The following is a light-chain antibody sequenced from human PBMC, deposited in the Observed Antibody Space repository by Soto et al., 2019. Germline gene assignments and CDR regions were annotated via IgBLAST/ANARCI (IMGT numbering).Light chain of an antibody. V-gene: IGKV3-11*01. CDR2: DTS. CDR3: HQRKSWPRT. J-gene: IGKJ1*01. Sequence: EIVLIQKQANLSSSRGERATLSCRASQTVSNKLAWYQHKPGQAPRLLIYDTSNRATGIPARFSGSGSGTDFTLTISSLEPEDFAVYYCHQRKSWPRTFGQGTKVDIK. CDR1: QTVSNK.